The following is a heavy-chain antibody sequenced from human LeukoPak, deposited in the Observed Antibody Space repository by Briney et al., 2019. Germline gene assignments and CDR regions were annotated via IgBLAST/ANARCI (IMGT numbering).Heavy chain of an antibody. V-gene: IGHV3-48*03. CDR3: ARSGEFFPYYGMDV. D-gene: IGHD3-10*01. CDR2: ISSSGSTI. Sequence: QPGGSLRLSCAASGFTFSSYEMNWVRQAPGKGLEWVSYISSSGSTIYYADSVKGRFTISRDNAKNSLYPQMNSLRAEDTAVYYCARSGEFFPYYGMDVWGKGTTVTVSS. J-gene: IGHJ6*04. CDR1: GFTFSSYE.